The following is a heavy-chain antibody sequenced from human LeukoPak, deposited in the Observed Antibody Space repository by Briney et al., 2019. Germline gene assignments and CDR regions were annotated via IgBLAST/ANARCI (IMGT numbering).Heavy chain of an antibody. CDR2: INHSGST. V-gene: IGHV4-34*01. CDR3: ARAAYYYDSSGYYSTALYFDY. CDR1: GGSFSGYY. Sequence: SETLSLTCAVYGGSFSGYYWSWIRQPPGKGLEWIGEINHSGSTNYNPSLKSRVTMSVDTSKNQFSLKLSSVTAADTAVYYCARAAYYYDSSGYYSTALYFDYWGQGTLVTVSS. J-gene: IGHJ4*02. D-gene: IGHD3-22*01.